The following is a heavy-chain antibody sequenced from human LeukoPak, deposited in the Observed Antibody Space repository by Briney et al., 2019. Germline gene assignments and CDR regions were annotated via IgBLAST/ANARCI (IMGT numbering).Heavy chain of an antibody. CDR2: ISYDGSNK. D-gene: IGHD3-10*01. Sequence: AGRSLRLSCAASGFTFSSYGMHWVRQAPGKGLEWVAVISYDGSNKYYADSVKGRFTISRDNSKNTLYLQMNSLRADDTAVYYCAKDLWDASGSYSINNMDVWGKGTTVTVSS. CDR3: AKDLWDASGSYSINNMDV. CDR1: GFTFSSYG. V-gene: IGHV3-30*18. J-gene: IGHJ6*03.